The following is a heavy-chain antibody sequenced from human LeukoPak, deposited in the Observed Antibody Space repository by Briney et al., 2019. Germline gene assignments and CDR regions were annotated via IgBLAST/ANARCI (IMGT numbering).Heavy chain of an antibody. D-gene: IGHD2-21*01. CDR2: IIPIFGTA. Sequence: ASVKVSCKASGGTFSSYAISWVRQAPGQGLEWMGGIIPIFGTANYAQKFQGRVTITADESTSTAYMELSSLRSEDTAVYYCAREKYCGGDCFTRDAFDIWGQGTMVTVSS. CDR3: AREKYCGGDCFTRDAFDI. CDR1: GGTFSSYA. J-gene: IGHJ3*02. V-gene: IGHV1-69*01.